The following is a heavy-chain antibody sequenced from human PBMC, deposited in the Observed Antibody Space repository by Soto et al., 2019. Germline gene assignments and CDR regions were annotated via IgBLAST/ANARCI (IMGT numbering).Heavy chain of an antibody. CDR2: IRSKSDSETT. V-gene: IGHV3-15*01. J-gene: IGHJ4*02. CDR1: GFTFSNAW. CDR3: TSGGDSKLDN. D-gene: IGHD3-10*01. Sequence: EVQLGESGGGLVKPGGSLRLSCAVSGFTFSNAWMSWDRRAPVKGLEWVGRIRSKSDSETTDYAAPVKGRFTISRDDSKNTFYLQMNSLKTEDKAVYFCTSGGDSKLDNCGQGTMVTVSS.